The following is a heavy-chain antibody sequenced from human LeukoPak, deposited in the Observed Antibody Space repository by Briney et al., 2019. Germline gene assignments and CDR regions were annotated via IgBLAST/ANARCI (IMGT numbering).Heavy chain of an antibody. CDR1: GGSISSSSYY. J-gene: IGHJ3*02. V-gene: IGHV4-39*07. D-gene: IGHD5-12*01. CDR2: IYHSGST. Sequence: PSETLSLTCTVSGGSISSSSYYWGWIRQPPGKGLEWIGSIYHSGSTNYNPSLKSRVTISVDKSKNQFSLKLSSVTAADTAVYYCARDNRRIQWGSDAFDIWGQGTMVTVSS. CDR3: ARDNRRIQWGSDAFDI.